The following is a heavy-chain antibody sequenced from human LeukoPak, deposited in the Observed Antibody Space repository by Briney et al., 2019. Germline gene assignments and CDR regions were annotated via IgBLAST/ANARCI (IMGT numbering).Heavy chain of an antibody. D-gene: IGHD1-26*01. Sequence: HSGGSLRLSCAASGFTFRSYWMSWVRQAQGKGLEGVAKIKQDGSEKYHVDSVKGRFTISRDNAKNSLNLQMNSLRAEDTAVYYCAKDEVGGHFAYWGQGTLVTVSS. V-gene: IGHV3-7*01. CDR1: GFTFRSYW. CDR3: AKDEVGGHFAY. CDR2: IKQDGSEK. J-gene: IGHJ4*02.